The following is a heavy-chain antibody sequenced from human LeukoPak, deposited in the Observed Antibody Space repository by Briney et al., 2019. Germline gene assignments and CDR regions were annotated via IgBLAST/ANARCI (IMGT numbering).Heavy chain of an antibody. CDR1: GGSFSGYY. CDR2: INHSGST. CDR3: ARGSSVPYCSGGSCYPTDLDY. J-gene: IGHJ4*02. Sequence: SETLSLTCAVYGGSFSGYYWSWIRQPPGKGLEWIGEINHSGSTNYNPSLKSRVTIPVDTSKNQFSLKLSSVTAADTAVYYCARGSSVPYCSGGSCYPTDLDYWGQGTLVTVSS. V-gene: IGHV4-34*01. D-gene: IGHD2-15*01.